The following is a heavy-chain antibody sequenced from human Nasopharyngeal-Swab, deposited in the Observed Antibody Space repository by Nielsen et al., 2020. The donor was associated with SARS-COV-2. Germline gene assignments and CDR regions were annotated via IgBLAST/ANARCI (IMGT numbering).Heavy chain of an antibody. Sequence: GGSLRLSCAASGFTFSSYGMHWVRQAPGKGLEWVAVIWFDGRNKYYADSVKGRFTISRDNSKNTLHLQMNSLRGEDTAVYYCARDLDYYDNSGYPFDYWGQGILVTVSS. CDR1: GFTFSSYG. D-gene: IGHD3-22*01. J-gene: IGHJ4*02. CDR2: IWFDGRNK. V-gene: IGHV3-33*01. CDR3: ARDLDYYDNSGYPFDY.